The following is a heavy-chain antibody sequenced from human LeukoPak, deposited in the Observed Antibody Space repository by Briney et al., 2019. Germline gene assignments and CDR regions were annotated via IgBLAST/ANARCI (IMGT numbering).Heavy chain of an antibody. Sequence: ASVKVSCKASGYTFTSYGISWVRQAPGQGLEWMGWINAGNGNTKYSQEFQGRVTITRDTSASTAYMELSSLRSEDMAVYYCARALNYYDSSGYIATNAFDIWGQGTMVTVSS. J-gene: IGHJ3*02. CDR2: INAGNGNT. D-gene: IGHD3-22*01. V-gene: IGHV1-3*03. CDR1: GYTFTSYG. CDR3: ARALNYYDSSGYIATNAFDI.